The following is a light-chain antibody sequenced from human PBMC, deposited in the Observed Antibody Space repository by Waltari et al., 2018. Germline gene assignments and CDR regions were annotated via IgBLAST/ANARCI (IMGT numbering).Light chain of an antibody. CDR3: QTYDTSLSRV. V-gene: IGLV1-40*01. Sequence: QSVLTQPPSVSGAPGQRVTLSCTGSSYHLGTVYDVHRYQQFPGTAPKRLIYRNINRPSGVPDRFSGSKSGTSASLVITGLQAEDEADYYCQTYDTSLSRVFGGGTKLTVL. CDR1: SYHLGTVYD. J-gene: IGLJ3*02. CDR2: RNI.